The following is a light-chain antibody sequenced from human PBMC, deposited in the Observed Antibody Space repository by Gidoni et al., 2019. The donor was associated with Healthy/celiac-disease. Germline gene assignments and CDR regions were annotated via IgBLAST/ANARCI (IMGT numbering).Light chain of an antibody. J-gene: IGKJ1*01. Sequence: DIQMTQSPSTLSASVGDRVTIPCRAIQSISSWLAWYQQKPGKAPKLLIYKASSLESGVPSRFSGSGSGTDFPLTISSLQPDDFATYYCQQYNSYWTFGQGTKVEIK. CDR1: QSISSW. CDR3: QQYNSYWT. V-gene: IGKV1-5*03. CDR2: KAS.